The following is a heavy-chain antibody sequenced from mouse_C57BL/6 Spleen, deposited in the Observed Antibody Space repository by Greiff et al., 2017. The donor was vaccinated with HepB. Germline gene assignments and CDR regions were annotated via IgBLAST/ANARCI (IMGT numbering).Heavy chain of an antibody. D-gene: IGHD1-1*01. J-gene: IGHJ3*01. CDR2: IDPENGDT. V-gene: IGHV14-4*01. CDR3: TTGGTTVPVAY. Sequence: EVKLMESGAELVRPGASVKLSCTASGFNIKDDYMHWVKQRPEQGLEWIGWIDPENGDTEYASKFQGKATITADTSSNTAYLQLSSLTSEDTAVYYCTTGGTTVPVAYWGQGTLVTVSA. CDR1: GFNIKDDY.